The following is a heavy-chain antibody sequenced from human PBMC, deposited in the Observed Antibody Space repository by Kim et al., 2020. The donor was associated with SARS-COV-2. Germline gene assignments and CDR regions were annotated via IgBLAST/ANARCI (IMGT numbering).Heavy chain of an antibody. V-gene: IGHV3-33*01. CDR3: ARDRGLWFGEASGYGMDV. J-gene: IGHJ6*02. CDR1: GFTFSSYG. CDR2: IWYDGSNK. D-gene: IGHD3-10*01. Sequence: GGSLRLSCAASGFTFSSYGMHWVRQAPGKGLEWVAVIWYDGSNKYYADSVKGRFTISRDNSKNTLYLQMNSLRAEDTAVYYCARDRGLWFGEASGYGMDVWGQGTTVTVSS.